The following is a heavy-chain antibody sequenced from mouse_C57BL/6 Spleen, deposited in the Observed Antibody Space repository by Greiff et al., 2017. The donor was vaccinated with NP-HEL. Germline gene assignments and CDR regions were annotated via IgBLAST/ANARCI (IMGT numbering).Heavy chain of an antibody. Sequence: DVQLQESGPGLVKPSQSLSLTCSVTGYSITSGYYWNWIRQFPGNKLEWMGYISYDGSNNYNPSLKNRISITRDTSKNQFFLKLNSVTTEDTATYYCARDRDDYDNFDYWGQGTTLTVSS. V-gene: IGHV3-6*01. CDR1: GYSITSGYY. CDR2: ISYDGSN. CDR3: ARDRDDYDNFDY. J-gene: IGHJ2*01. D-gene: IGHD2-4*01.